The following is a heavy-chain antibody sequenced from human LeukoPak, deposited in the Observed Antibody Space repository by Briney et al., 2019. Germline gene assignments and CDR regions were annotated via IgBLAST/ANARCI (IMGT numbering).Heavy chain of an antibody. CDR3: ARALGLRYFDWLLGGY. V-gene: IGHV1-3*01. Sequence: GASVKVSCKASGYTFTSYAMHWVRQAPGQRLEWMGWINAGNGNTKYSQKFQGRVTITRDTPASTAYMELSSLRSEDTAVYYCARALGLRYFDWLLGGYWGQGTLVTVSS. CDR1: GYTFTSYA. J-gene: IGHJ4*02. D-gene: IGHD3-9*01. CDR2: INAGNGNT.